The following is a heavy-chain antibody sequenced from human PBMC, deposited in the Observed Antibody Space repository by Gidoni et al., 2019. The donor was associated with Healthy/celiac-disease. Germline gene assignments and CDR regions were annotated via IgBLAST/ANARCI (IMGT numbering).Heavy chain of an antibody. J-gene: IGHJ6*03. CDR3: ARVVRCLVPRYYYYMDV. CDR1: VFTFSCYW. Sequence: ELQLVESGGGLVQPGGSLRLSCAASVFTFSCYWMSWVRQAPGKGLEWVANKKQDGSEKYYVYSVKGRFTISRDNAKNSLYRQMNSLRAEDTAVYYCARVVRCLVPRYYYYMDVWGKGTTVTVSS. V-gene: IGHV3-7*03. CDR2: KKQDGSEK. D-gene: IGHD3-3*01.